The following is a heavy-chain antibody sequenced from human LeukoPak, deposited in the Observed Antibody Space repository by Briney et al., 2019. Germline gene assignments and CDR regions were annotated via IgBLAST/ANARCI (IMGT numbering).Heavy chain of an antibody. CDR1: GGSISSYY. CDR3: ARASGNYPTGYYYYYYMDV. J-gene: IGHJ6*03. V-gene: IGHV4-4*07. Sequence: SETLSLTCTVSGGSISSYYWSWIRQPAGKGLEWIGRMYSTGSTNYKPSLKSRVTMSVDTSKNQFSLKLSSVTAADTAVYYCARASGNYPTGYYYYYYMDVWGKGTTVTVS. CDR2: MYSTGST. D-gene: IGHD1-26*01.